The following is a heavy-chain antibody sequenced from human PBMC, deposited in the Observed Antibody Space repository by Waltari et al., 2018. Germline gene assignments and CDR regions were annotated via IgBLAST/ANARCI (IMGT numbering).Heavy chain of an antibody. CDR2: IYYSRST. CDR3: ARRLQLGYYMDV. CDR1: GGSISSSSYY. Sequence: QLQLQESGPGLVKPSETLSLTCTVSGGSISSSSYYWGWIRQPPGKGLEWIGSIYYSRSTYYNPSVKSRVTISVDTSKNQFSLKLSSVTAADTAVYYCARRLQLGYYMDVWGKGTTVTVSS. V-gene: IGHV4-39*01. J-gene: IGHJ6*03. D-gene: IGHD5-18*01.